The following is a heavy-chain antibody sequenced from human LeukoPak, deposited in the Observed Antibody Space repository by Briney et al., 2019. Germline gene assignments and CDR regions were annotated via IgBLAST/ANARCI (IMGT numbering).Heavy chain of an antibody. Sequence: PSETLSLTCTVSGGSISSSSYYWGWIRQPPGKGLEWIGSIYCSGSTYYNPSLKSRVTISVDTSKNQFSLKLSSVTAADTAVYYCARNFVSGYSYGYKDYYYMDVWGKGTTVTVSS. CDR1: GGSISSSSYY. CDR3: ARNFVSGYSYGYKDYYYMDV. J-gene: IGHJ6*03. D-gene: IGHD5-18*01. V-gene: IGHV4-39*07. CDR2: IYCSGST.